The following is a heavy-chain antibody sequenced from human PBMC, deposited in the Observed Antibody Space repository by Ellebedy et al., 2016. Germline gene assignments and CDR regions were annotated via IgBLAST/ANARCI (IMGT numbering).Heavy chain of an antibody. Sequence: GESLKISXVVSGLNFDTFFMSWVRQAPGKGLEWVSTINADSDDTRLTDSVRGRFTISRDNSANTLYLHMSSLRAEDTAVYYCGLSPSILAQNKWFDPWGQGTLVTVSS. J-gene: IGHJ5*02. CDR3: GLSPSILAQNKWFDP. D-gene: IGHD3-3*02. CDR1: GLNFDTFF. V-gene: IGHV3-23*01. CDR2: INADSDDT.